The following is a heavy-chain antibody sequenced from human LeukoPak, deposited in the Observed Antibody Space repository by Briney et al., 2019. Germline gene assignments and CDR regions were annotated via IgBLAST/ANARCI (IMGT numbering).Heavy chain of an antibody. Sequence: ASVRVSCKASGYTFTDFYLNWVRQAPGQGLEWMAWINPFSGATSYAEKFQGRVTMTWDTSISTAYMELLGLRSDDTAVYYCATSTVTHTRDTCGQGTLVTVSS. CDR2: INPFSGAT. D-gene: IGHD1-1*01. V-gene: IGHV1-2*02. CDR1: GYTFTDFY. CDR3: ATSTVTHTRDT. J-gene: IGHJ5*02.